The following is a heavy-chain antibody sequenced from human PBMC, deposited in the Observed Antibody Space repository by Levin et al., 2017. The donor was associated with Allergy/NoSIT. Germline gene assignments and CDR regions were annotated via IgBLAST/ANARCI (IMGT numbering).Heavy chain of an antibody. CDR2: ISSNNRTI. CDR1: GFTFSSYA. J-gene: IGHJ4*02. CDR3: AKKNCTSTSCYGVGHFDC. D-gene: IGHD2-2*01. V-gene: IGHV3-23*01. Sequence: ASVKVSCAASGFTFSSYAMHWVRQAPGKGLEWVSVISSNNRTIYYADSVKGRFTISRDNSKNTLYLQMNSLRAEDTAVFYCAKKNCTSTSCYGVGHFDCWGQGTLVTVSS.